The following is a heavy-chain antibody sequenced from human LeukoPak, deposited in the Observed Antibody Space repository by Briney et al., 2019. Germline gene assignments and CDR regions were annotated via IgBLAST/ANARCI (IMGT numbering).Heavy chain of an antibody. J-gene: IGHJ4*02. CDR3: AKDPPILRWSFDY. CDR2: ITGGGGTT. D-gene: IGHD4-23*01. Sequence: TGGSLRLSCAVSGITLSNYGMSWVRQAPGKGLEWVSAITGGGGTTYYADSVKGRFTISRDNSKNTLYLQMNSLRAEDTAVYYCAKDPPILRWSFDYWGQGTLVTVSS. CDR1: GITLSNYG. V-gene: IGHV3-23*01.